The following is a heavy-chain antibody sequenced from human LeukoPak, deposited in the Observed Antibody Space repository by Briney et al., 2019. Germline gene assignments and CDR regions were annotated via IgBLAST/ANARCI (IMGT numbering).Heavy chain of an antibody. V-gene: IGHV4-38-2*02. CDR3: ARVRRTFYYYMDV. D-gene: IGHD1-14*01. J-gene: IGHJ6*03. CDR1: GYSISSGYY. Sequence: SETLSLTCTVSGYSISSGYYWGWIRQPPGKGLEWVGNIFHSGSTYYNPSLKSRVTISLDTSKNQFSLKLSSVTAADTAVYYCARVRRTFYYYMDVWGKGTTVTVSS. CDR2: IFHSGST.